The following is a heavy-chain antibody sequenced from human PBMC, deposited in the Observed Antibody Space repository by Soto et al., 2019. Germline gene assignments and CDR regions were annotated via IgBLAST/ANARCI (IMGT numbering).Heavy chain of an antibody. D-gene: IGHD6-19*01. V-gene: IGHV3-23*01. CDR3: AKATTNGGWFNPFDS. J-gene: IGHJ4*02. CDR1: GFTFNNYA. CDR2: LSGSGTST. Sequence: EVQLLESGGGVVQPGGSLRLSCAASGFTFNNYAMNWVRQAPGKGLEWVSGLSGSGTSTYYADSVKGRFTISRDNSRDTLFLQMNSLTADDTAVYYCAKATTNGGWFNPFDSWGQGALVTVSS.